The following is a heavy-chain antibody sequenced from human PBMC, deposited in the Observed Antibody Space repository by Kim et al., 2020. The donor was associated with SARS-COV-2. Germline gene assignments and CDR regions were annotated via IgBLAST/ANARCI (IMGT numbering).Heavy chain of an antibody. CDR3: AKDPIQDYYDSSGYYVKYGYYYYGMDV. Sequence: GGSLRLSCAASGFTFSSYAMSWVRQAPGKGLEWVSAISGSGGSTYYADSVKGRFTISRDNSKNTLYLQMNSLRAEDTAVYYCAKDPIQDYYDSSGYYVKYGYYYYGMDVWGQGTTVTVPS. J-gene: IGHJ6*02. CDR2: ISGSGGST. V-gene: IGHV3-23*01. CDR1: GFTFSSYA. D-gene: IGHD3-22*01.